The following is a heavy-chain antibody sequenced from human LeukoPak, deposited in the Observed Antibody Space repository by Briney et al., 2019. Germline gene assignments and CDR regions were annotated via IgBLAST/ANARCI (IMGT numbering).Heavy chain of an antibody. CDR1: GFTFSSHW. CDR2: INNDGSGT. V-gene: IGHV3-74*01. J-gene: IGHJ3*02. CDR3: ARGGTYHAFDI. D-gene: IGHD1-26*01. Sequence: GGSLRLSCEASGFTFSSHWIYWVRQAPGKGLACVSRINNDGSGTTYADSVKGRFTISRDNAKNTVYLQMNSLRVEDTAAYYCARGGTYHAFDIWGQGTTVTVSS.